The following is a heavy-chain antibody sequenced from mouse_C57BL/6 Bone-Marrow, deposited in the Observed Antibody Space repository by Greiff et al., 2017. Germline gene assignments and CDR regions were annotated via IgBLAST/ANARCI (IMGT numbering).Heavy chain of an antibody. CDR3: AREITTVVATPLYWYFDV. CDR2: INPYNGGT. CDR1: GYTFTDYY. Sequence: EVQLQQSGPVLVKPGASVKMSCKASGYTFTDYYMNWVKQSHGKSLEWIGVINPYNGGTSYNQKFKGKATLTVDKSSSTAYMELNSLTSEDSAVXYCAREITTVVATPLYWYFDVWGTGTTVTVSS. J-gene: IGHJ1*03. V-gene: IGHV1-19*01. D-gene: IGHD1-1*01.